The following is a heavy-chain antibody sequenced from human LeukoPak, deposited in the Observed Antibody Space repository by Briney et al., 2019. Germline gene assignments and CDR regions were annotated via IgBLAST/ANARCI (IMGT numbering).Heavy chain of an antibody. CDR3: ARRGGYSYVAVLVDALDI. Sequence: SETLSLTCTVSGGSISSSSYYWGWIRQPPGKGLEGIGSIYYSGSTYYNPSLKSRVTISVDTSKNQFSLKLSSVTAADTAVYYCARRGGYSYVAVLVDALDIWGQGTMVTVSS. CDR2: IYYSGST. CDR1: GGSISSSSYY. J-gene: IGHJ3*02. V-gene: IGHV4-39*01. D-gene: IGHD5-18*01.